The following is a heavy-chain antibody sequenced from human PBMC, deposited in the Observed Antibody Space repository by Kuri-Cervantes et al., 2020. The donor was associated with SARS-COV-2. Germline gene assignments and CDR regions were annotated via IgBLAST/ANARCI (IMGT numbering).Heavy chain of an antibody. CDR3: ARDHNDFWSGYYPLDY. Sequence: GGFLRLSCAASGFTFSSYAMSWVRQAPGKGLEWVSAISGSGGSTYYADSVKGRFTISRDNAKNSLYLQMNSLRAEDTAVYYCARDHNDFWSGYYPLDYWGQGTLVTVSS. V-gene: IGHV3-23*01. CDR2: ISGSGGST. CDR1: GFTFSSYA. D-gene: IGHD3-3*01. J-gene: IGHJ4*02.